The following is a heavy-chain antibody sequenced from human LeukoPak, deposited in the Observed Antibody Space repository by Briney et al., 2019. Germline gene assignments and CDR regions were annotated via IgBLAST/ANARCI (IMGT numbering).Heavy chain of an antibody. CDR1: GFTFSSYA. V-gene: IGHV3-23*01. Sequence: PGGSLRLSCAASGFTFSSYAMSWVRQAPGKGLEWVSAISGSGGSTYYADSVRGRFTISRDNSKNTLYLQMNSLRAEDTAVYYCAKDLNVVPRYYFDYWGQGTLVTVSS. D-gene: IGHD2-21*01. CDR3: AKDLNVVPRYYFDY. CDR2: ISGSGGST. J-gene: IGHJ4*02.